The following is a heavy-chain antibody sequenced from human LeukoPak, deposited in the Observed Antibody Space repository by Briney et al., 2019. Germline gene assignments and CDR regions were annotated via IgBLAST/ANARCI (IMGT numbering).Heavy chain of an antibody. D-gene: IGHD6-13*01. CDR2: VRYDGSNE. CDR1: GFTFSSYG. J-gene: IGHJ4*02. CDR3: EKEKARSSLWYFDY. Sequence: PGGSLRLSCAASGFTFSSYGMHWVHQAPGKGLAWVAFVRYDGSNEYYADSVRGRFTISRDNSKNTLYLQMNSLRAEDTSVYYCEKEKARSSLWYFDYWGQGTLVTVSS. V-gene: IGHV3-30*02.